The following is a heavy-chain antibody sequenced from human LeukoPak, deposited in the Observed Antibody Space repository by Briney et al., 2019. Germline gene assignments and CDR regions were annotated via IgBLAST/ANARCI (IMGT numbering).Heavy chain of an antibody. J-gene: IGHJ4*02. CDR3: ARRRGIAAAGYDY. V-gene: IGHV4-61*02. Sequence: SQTLSLTCTVSGGSISSSSYYWSWIRQPAGKGLEWIGRIYTSGSTNYNPSLKSRVTISVDTSKNQFSLKLSSVTAADTAVYYCARRRGIAAAGYDYWGQGTLVTVSS. CDR1: GGSISSSSYY. CDR2: IYTSGST. D-gene: IGHD6-13*01.